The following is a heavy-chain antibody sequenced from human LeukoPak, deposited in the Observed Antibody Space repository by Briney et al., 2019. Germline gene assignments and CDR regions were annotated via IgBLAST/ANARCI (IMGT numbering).Heavy chain of an antibody. Sequence: GGSLRLSCAASGFTFSDHYMDWVRQAPGKGLEWVGRIRNKANSYTTEYAASVKGRFTISRDDSKNSLYLQMNSQKTEDTAVYYCASSGSSSGYYYGMGYWGQGTLVTVSS. D-gene: IGHD3-22*01. CDR3: ASSGSSSGYYYGMGY. CDR2: IRNKANSYTT. CDR1: GFTFSDHY. J-gene: IGHJ4*02. V-gene: IGHV3-72*01.